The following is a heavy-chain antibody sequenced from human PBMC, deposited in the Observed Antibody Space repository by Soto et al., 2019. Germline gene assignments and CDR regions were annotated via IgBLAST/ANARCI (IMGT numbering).Heavy chain of an antibody. CDR3: VREDILGARSFDY. CDR2: ISSLSSPR. CDR1: GFTFGGYS. J-gene: IGHJ4*02. Sequence: LSCAASGFTFGGYSMNWVRQAPGKGLEWISYISSLSSPRYYAESVEGRFIVSRDNAKNSLYLQMNSLRDEDTAVYFCVREDILGARSFDYWGQGTRVTVSS. D-gene: IGHD1-26*01. V-gene: IGHV3-48*02.